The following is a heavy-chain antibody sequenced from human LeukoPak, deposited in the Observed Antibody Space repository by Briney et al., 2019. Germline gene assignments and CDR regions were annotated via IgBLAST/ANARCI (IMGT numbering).Heavy chain of an antibody. CDR1: GFTFSSYG. Sequence: PGGSLRLSCAASGFTFSSYGMHWVRQAPGKGLEWVAVIWYDGSNKYYADSVKGRFTISRDNSKNTLYLQMNSLRAEDTAVYYCAATVGATVYYFDYWGQGTLVTVSS. CDR2: IWYDGSNK. J-gene: IGHJ4*02. D-gene: IGHD1-26*01. V-gene: IGHV3-33*01. CDR3: AATVGATVYYFDY.